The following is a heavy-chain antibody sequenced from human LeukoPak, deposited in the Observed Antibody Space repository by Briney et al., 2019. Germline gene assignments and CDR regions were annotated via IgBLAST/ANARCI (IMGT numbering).Heavy chain of an antibody. CDR1: GFTFSDYY. D-gene: IGHD5-18*01. Sequence: GGSLRLSCAASGFTFSDYYMGWIRPATRKGLEWVSYIISSGSTIYYADSVKGRFTISRDNAKNSLYLQMNSLRAEDTAVYYCARDSNRGYSYGPDAFDIWGQGTMVTVSS. J-gene: IGHJ3*02. V-gene: IGHV3-11*01. CDR2: IISSGSTI. CDR3: ARDSNRGYSYGPDAFDI.